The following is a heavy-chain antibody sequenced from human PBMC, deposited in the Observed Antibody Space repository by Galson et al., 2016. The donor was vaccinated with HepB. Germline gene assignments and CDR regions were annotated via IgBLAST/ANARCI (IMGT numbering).Heavy chain of an antibody. V-gene: IGHV1-2*02. CDR2: INPNRGGA. CDR1: GYTFNNYY. D-gene: IGHD5-12*01. J-gene: IGHJ4*02. Sequence: SVKVSCKASGYTFNNYYIHWVRQAPGQGLEWMGWINPNRGGASFTQRFQDRVTLTKDTSISTAYMELSSLRSDDTALYYCARVLLSGNRGLGYWGQGTLVIVSS. CDR3: ARVLLSGNRGLGY.